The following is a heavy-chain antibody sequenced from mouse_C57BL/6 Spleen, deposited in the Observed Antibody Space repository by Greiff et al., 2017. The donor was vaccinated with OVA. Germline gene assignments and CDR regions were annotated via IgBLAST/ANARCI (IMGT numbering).Heavy chain of an antibody. D-gene: IGHD1-1*01. CDR3: ARVDYYGSSYEEKNY. Sequence: QVQLQQPGAELVRPGSSVKLSCKASGYTFTSYWMHWVKQRPIQGLEWIGNIDPSDSETHYNQKFKDKATLTVDKSSSTAYMQLSSLTSEDSAVYNCARVDYYGSSYEEKNYWGQGTTLTVSS. CDR1: GYTFTSYW. CDR2: IDPSDSET. V-gene: IGHV1-52*01. J-gene: IGHJ2*01.